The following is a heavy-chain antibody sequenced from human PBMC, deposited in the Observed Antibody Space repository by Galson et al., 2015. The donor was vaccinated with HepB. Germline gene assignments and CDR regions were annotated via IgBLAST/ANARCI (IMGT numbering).Heavy chain of an antibody. J-gene: IGHJ6*02. CDR3: ARADSSSWYPYYYGMDV. V-gene: IGHV3-48*02. Sequence: SLRLSCAASGFTFSSYSMNWVRQAPGEGLEWVSYISSSSSTIYYADSVKGRFTISRDNAKNSLYLQMNSLRDEDTAVYYCARADSSSWYPYYYGMDVWGQGTTVTVSS. CDR2: ISSSSSTI. D-gene: IGHD6-13*01. CDR1: GFTFSSYS.